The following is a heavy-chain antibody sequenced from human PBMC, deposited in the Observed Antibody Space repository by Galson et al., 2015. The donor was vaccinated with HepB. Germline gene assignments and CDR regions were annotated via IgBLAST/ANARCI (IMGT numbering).Heavy chain of an antibody. CDR1: GGTFSSYA. D-gene: IGHD2-2*01. V-gene: IGHV1-69*13. CDR2: IIPIFGTA. CDR3: ARLKCLGYCSSSWGAFDI. J-gene: IGHJ3*02. Sequence: SVKVSCKASGGTFSSYAISWVRQAPGQGLEWMGGIIPIFGTANYAQKFQGRVTITADESTSTAYMELSSLRSEDTAVYYCARLKCLGYCSSSWGAFDIWGQGTMVTVSS.